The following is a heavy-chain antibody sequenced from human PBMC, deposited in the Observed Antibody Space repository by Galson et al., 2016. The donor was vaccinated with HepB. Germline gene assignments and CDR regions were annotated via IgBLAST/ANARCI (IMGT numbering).Heavy chain of an antibody. V-gene: IGHV3-30-3*01. Sequence: SLRLSCAAPGFTFSSYTMHWARQAPGKGLEWVAVIWFDGTNDYYADSVKGRFTISRDNSKNTLYLQMNSLRAEDTAVYYCARGFSNDRWYDDWGQGIVVTVSS. CDR3: ARGFSNDRWYDD. D-gene: IGHD1-1*01. J-gene: IGHJ5*02. CDR2: IWFDGTND. CDR1: GFTFSSYT.